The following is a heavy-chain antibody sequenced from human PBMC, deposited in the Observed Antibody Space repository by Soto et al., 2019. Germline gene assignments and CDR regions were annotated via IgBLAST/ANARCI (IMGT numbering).Heavy chain of an antibody. Sequence: QVQLVQSGAEVKKPGASVKVSCKAFGYRFINFYLHWVRQAPGQGLEWMGWINPKNDDTNSAQKFPGRVTMTRDTSIGVADMELSGLDSGDTAVYYCARDDTGAKGGSWGQGTLVSVS. CDR1: GYRFINFY. D-gene: IGHD7-27*01. V-gene: IGHV1-2*02. J-gene: IGHJ4*02. CDR2: INPKNDDT. CDR3: ARDDTGAKGGS.